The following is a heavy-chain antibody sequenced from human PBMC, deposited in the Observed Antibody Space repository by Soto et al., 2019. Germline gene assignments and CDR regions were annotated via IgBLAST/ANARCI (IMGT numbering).Heavy chain of an antibody. J-gene: IGHJ5*02. CDR2: IYYSGTT. Sequence: SETLSLTCAVSGGSVSSSYWWSWVRQPPGQGLEWIGEIYYSGTTHYNPSLKSRVTISVDKSKNQFSLKLTSVTAADTALYYCARMGPLGGVTFDRWGQGELVTVSS. V-gene: IGHV4-4*02. CDR3: ARMGPLGGVTFDR. CDR1: GGSVSSSYW. D-gene: IGHD1-26*01.